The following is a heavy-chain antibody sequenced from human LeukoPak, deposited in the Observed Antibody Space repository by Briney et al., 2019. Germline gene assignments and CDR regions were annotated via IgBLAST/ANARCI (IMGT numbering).Heavy chain of an antibody. J-gene: IGHJ5*02. CDR1: GGSISSSSYY. Sequence: SETLSLTCTVSGGSISSSSYYWGWIRQPPGKGLEWIGSIYYSGSTYYNPSLKIRVTISVDTSKNQFSLKLSSVTAADTAVYYCARQNRCWFNPWGQGTLVTASP. V-gene: IGHV4-39*01. CDR3: ARQNRCWFNP. CDR2: IYYSGST.